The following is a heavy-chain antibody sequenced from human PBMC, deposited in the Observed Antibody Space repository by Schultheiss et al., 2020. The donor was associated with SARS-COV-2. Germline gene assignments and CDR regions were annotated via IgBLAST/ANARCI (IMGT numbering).Heavy chain of an antibody. Sequence: GGSLRLSCAASRFAVSSNYMTWVRQAPGKGLVWVSRFNPVEDSTTYADSVKGRFTVSRDNAKNTLYLQMNSLRAEDSAVYFCARSANYVLDIWGQGTVVTVSS. CDR2: FNPVEDST. J-gene: IGHJ3*02. CDR1: RFAVSSNY. V-gene: IGHV3-74*01. D-gene: IGHD3-10*02. CDR3: ARSANYVLDI.